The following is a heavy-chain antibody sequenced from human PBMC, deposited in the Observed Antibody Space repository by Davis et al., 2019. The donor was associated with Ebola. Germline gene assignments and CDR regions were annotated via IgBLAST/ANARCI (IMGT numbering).Heavy chain of an antibody. Sequence: GESLKISCQDSGDSFSTHWIGWVRQMPGKGLEWMGIIFTGDSDTRYGPSFRGQVTISADKSINTAYLQWSSLKASDTAMYYCARGTDGYNPGGYFDSWGQGTLVTVSS. V-gene: IGHV5-51*01. CDR3: ARGTDGYNPGGYFDS. CDR2: IFTGDSDT. D-gene: IGHD5-24*01. J-gene: IGHJ4*02. CDR1: GDSFSTHW.